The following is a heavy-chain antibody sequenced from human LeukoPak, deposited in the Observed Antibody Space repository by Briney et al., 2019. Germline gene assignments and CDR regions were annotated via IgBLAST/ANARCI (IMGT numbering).Heavy chain of an antibody. CDR3: ARRRRITMVRGVIWFDP. CDR2: IYYSGST. J-gene: IGHJ5*02. CDR1: GGSISSSSYY. Sequence: SETLSLTCTVSGGSISSSSYYWGWIRQPPGKGLEWIGSIYYSGSTNYNPSLKSRVTISVDTSKNQFSLKLSSVTAADTAVYYCARRRRITMVRGVIWFDPWGQGTLVTVSS. D-gene: IGHD3-10*01. V-gene: IGHV4-39*07.